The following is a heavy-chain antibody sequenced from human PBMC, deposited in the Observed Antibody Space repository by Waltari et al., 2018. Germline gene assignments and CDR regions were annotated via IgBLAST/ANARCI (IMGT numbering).Heavy chain of an antibody. J-gene: IGHJ4*02. CDR3: ARGPPYSSVGGGDY. CDR1: GGTFSSYA. V-gene: IGHV1-69*04. D-gene: IGHD6-25*01. Sequence: QVQLVQSGAEVTKPGSSVKVSCKASGGTFSSYAISWVRQAPGQGLEWMGGIIPSLGIANTGQRFQGGVTITADESTSTAYMELSSLRAEDTAVYYCARGPPYSSVGGGDYWGQGTLVTVSS. CDR2: IIPSLGIA.